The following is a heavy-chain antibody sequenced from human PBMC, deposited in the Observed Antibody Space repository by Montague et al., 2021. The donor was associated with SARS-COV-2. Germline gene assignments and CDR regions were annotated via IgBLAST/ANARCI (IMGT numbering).Heavy chain of an antibody. J-gene: IGHJ4*02. CDR1: GGSISSNY. V-gene: IGHV4-59*13. Sequence: SETLSLTCTVSGGSISSNYWSWIRQPPRKGLEWIWYIYYSGSTNYNPSLKSRVTISVDTSKNQFSLKLSSVTATDTAVHYCASDSHYYASSGHFDYWGKGTRVT. D-gene: IGHD3-22*01. CDR2: IYYSGST. CDR3: ASDSHYYASSGHFDY.